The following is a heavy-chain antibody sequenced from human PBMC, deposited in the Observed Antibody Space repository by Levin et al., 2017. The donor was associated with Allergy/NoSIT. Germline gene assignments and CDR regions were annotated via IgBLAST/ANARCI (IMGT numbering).Heavy chain of an antibody. V-gene: IGHV2-70*13. D-gene: IGHD3-22*01. J-gene: IGHJ5*02. CDR2: VDWDGDK. Sequence: TLSLTCTFSGFSLSTRGMCVSWVRQPPGKALEWLALVDWDGDKYYSTSLKSRLAISKDTSKNQVVLTLTNMGPMDTATYYCARTSYYDDSGSYIGRGWLDPWGQGTLVTVSS. CDR3: ARTSYYDDSGSYIGRGWLDP. CDR1: GFSLSTRGMC.